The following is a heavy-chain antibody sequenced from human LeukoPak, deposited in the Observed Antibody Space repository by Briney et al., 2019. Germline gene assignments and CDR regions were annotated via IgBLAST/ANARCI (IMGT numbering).Heavy chain of an antibody. J-gene: IGHJ4*02. CDR3: ARGRGFYDSSGILAPPFDY. V-gene: IGHV3-30-3*01. Sequence: HTGGSLRLSCAASGFTFSSYSMHWVRQAPGKGLEWVAVISYDGINKYYADSVKGRFTISRDNSKNTLYLQMNSLRAEDTAVYYCARGRGFYDSSGILAPPFDYWGQGTLVTVSS. CDR1: GFTFSSYS. CDR2: ISYDGINK. D-gene: IGHD3-22*01.